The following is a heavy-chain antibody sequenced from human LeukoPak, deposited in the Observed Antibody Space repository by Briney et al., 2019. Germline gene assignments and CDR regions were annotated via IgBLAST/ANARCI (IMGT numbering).Heavy chain of an antibody. D-gene: IGHD6-19*01. CDR3: ARDRFFYSSGWIFDY. J-gene: IGHJ4*02. CDR2: ISSGSSYI. CDR1: GLTFGNFR. V-gene: IGHV3-21*01. Sequence: GGSLDPSGAASGLTFGNFRGNWFGKAQGKGLEGVPSISSGSSYIYYADSVKGRFTISRDNAKNSLYLQMNSLRAEDTAVYYCARDRFFYSSGWIFDYWGQGTLVTVSS.